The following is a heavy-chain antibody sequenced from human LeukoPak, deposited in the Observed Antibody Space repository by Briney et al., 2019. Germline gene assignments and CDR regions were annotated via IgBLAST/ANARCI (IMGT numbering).Heavy chain of an antibody. CDR1: GGSFSGYY. V-gene: IGHV4-34*01. CDR2: INHSGST. D-gene: IGHD3-22*01. CDR3: ARGLKRGYYYDSSGPNWFDP. J-gene: IGHJ5*02. Sequence: SETLSLTCAVYGGSFSGYYWSWIRQPPGKGLEWIGEINHSGSTNYNPSLKSRVTISVDTSKNQFSLKLSSVTAADTAVYYCARGLKRGYYYDSSGPNWFDPWGQGTLVTVSS.